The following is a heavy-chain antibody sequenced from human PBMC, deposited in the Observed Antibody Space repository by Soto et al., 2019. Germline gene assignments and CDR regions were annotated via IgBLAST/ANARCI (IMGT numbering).Heavy chain of an antibody. CDR3: AKTDNPARPFHYYYGMDV. V-gene: IGHV3-23*01. D-gene: IGHD6-6*01. CDR2: ISGSGGST. J-gene: IGHJ6*02. Sequence: GGSLRLSCAASGFTFSSYAMSWVRQAPGKGLEWVSAISGSGGSTYYADSVKGRFTISRDNSKNTLYLQMNSLRAEDTAVYYCAKTDNPARPFHYYYGMDVWGQGTTVTVSS. CDR1: GFTFSSYA.